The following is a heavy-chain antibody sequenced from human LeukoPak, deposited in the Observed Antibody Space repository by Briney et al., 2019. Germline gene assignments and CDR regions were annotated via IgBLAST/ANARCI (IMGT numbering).Heavy chain of an antibody. CDR3: AKDIGVRDPYDAFDI. D-gene: IGHD3-3*01. Sequence: GGSLRLSCAASGFTFSSYAMSWVRQAPGKGLEWVAFIRYDGSNKNYADSVKGRFTISRDNSKNTLYVQMNSLRAEDTAIYYCAKDIGVRDPYDAFDIWGQGTVVTVSS. CDR1: GFTFSSYA. V-gene: IGHV3-30*02. CDR2: IRYDGSNK. J-gene: IGHJ3*02.